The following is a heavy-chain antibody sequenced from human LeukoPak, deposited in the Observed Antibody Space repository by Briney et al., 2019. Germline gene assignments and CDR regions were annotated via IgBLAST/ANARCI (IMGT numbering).Heavy chain of an antibody. CDR2: ISYDGSNK. CDR1: GFTFSSYG. J-gene: IGHJ3*02. CDR3: ATGDPYDFWSGYYTDGAFDI. D-gene: IGHD3-3*01. Sequence: GRSLRLSCAASGFTFSSYGMHWVRQAPGKGLEWVAVISYDGSNKYYADSVKGRFTISRDNSKNTLYLQMNSLRAEDTAVYYCATGDPYDFWSGYYTDGAFDIWGQGTMVTVSS. V-gene: IGHV3-30*03.